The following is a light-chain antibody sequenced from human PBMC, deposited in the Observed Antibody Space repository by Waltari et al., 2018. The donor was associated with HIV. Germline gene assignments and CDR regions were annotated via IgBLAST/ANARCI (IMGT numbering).Light chain of an antibody. V-gene: IGKV3-15*01. J-gene: IGKJ2*03. CDR2: GAS. Sequence: EIVMTQSPATLSVSLGERATLSCRASQSVSTNLAWYQQKPGQAPRLLIYGASTRATGTPARFSGSGSGTDFTLTISSLQSEDFAVYYCQQFIFWPFSFGQGTKLEIK. CDR3: QQFIFWPFS. CDR1: QSVSTN.